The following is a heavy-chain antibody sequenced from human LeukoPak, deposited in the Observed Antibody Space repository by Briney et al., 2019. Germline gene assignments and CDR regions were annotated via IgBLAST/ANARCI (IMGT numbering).Heavy chain of an antibody. CDR3: ARDRAGYNWVGY. J-gene: IGHJ4*02. CDR2: ISSSSSHI. Sequence: GGSLRLSCVGSGFTFARHSMNWVRQAPGKGLEWISYISSSSSHIYYSDSVKGRFTISRDNAKNSVYLQMNSLRAGDTAVYFCARDRAGYNWVGYWGQGTLVSVSS. CDR1: GFTFARHS. V-gene: IGHV3-48*01. D-gene: IGHD5-24*01.